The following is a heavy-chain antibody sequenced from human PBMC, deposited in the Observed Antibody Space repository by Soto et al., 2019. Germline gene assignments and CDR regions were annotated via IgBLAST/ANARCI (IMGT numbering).Heavy chain of an antibody. CDR2: ISGSGGST. D-gene: IGHD3-22*01. CDR3: AKDELYDSSGYYYGVVDY. CDR1: GFTFISYA. V-gene: IGHV3-23*01. J-gene: IGHJ4*02. Sequence: GGSLRLSCAASGFTFISYAMSWVRQAPGKGLEWVSAISGSGGSTYYADSVKGRFTISRDNSKNTLYLQMNSLRAEDTAVYYCAKDELYDSSGYYYGVVDYWGQGTLVTVSS.